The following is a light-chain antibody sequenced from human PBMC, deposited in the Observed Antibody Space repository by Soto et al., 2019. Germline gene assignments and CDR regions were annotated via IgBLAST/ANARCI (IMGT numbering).Light chain of an antibody. CDR1: QSVSSY. CDR2: DAS. Sequence: EIVLTQSPATLSLSPGERATLSCRASQSVSSYLAWYQQKPGQAPRLLIYDASNRATGIPARFSGSGSGTDFTLTISSLEPEDFAVYYCQQRSNGPRAGFTFGPGTKVDIK. CDR3: QQRSNGPRAGFT. V-gene: IGKV3-11*01. J-gene: IGKJ3*01.